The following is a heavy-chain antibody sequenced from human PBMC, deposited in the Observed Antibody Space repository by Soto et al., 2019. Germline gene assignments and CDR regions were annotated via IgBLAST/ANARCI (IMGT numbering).Heavy chain of an antibody. D-gene: IGHD3-16*02. Sequence: QVQLQESGPGLVKPSETLSLTCTVSGGSVSSGSYYWSWIRQPPGKGLEWIGYSYYSGSTNYNPSLKSRVTTSVDTSKNQFSLKLSSVTAADTAVYYCARQTLYDYVWVSYRQFDYWGQGTLVTVSS. CDR2: SYYSGST. V-gene: IGHV4-61*01. CDR1: GGSVSSGSYY. J-gene: IGHJ4*02. CDR3: ARQTLYDYVWVSYRQFDY.